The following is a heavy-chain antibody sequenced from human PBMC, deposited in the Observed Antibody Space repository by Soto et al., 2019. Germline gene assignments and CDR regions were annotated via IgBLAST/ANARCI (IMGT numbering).Heavy chain of an antibody. D-gene: IGHD3-22*01. CDR1: GFTFSSYA. V-gene: IGHV3-23*01. Sequence: PGGSLRLACAASGFTFSSYAMSWVRQAPGKGLEWVSAISGSGGSTYYADSVKGRFTISRDNSKNTLYLQMNSLRAEDTAVYYCAKGPVVVIRIWFDPWGQGTLVTVSS. CDR2: ISGSGGST. CDR3: AKGPVVVIRIWFDP. J-gene: IGHJ5*02.